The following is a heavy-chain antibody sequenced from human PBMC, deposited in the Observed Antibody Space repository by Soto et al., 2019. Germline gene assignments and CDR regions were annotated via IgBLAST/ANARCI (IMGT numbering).Heavy chain of an antibody. CDR1: GFTVSTNY. D-gene: IGHD3-3*01. Sequence: EVQLVESGGGLVQPGGSLRLSCAASGFTVSTNYMSWVRQAPGKGLEWVSVIYGGGITYYTDSVKGRFTISRDNSRNTLYLQMDTLRAEDTAVYYCARARPTNSDFWSGFFDYWGQGTLVTVSS. CDR2: IYGGGIT. V-gene: IGHV3-66*01. J-gene: IGHJ4*02. CDR3: ARARPTNSDFWSGFFDY.